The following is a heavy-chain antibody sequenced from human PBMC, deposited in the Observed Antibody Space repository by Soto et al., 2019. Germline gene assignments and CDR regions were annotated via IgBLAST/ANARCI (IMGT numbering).Heavy chain of an antibody. J-gene: IGHJ6*02. D-gene: IGHD4-17*01. CDR1: GFTFTSYW. CDR3: ARQLFYGGNSNYYGMDV. V-gene: IGHV5-10-1*01. Sequence: GESLKISCKGSGFTFTSYWISWVRQMPGKGLEWMGRIDPSDSYTNYSPSFQGHVTISADKSISTAYLQWSSLKASDTAMYYCARQLFYGGNSNYYGMDVWGQGTTVTVSS. CDR2: IDPSDSYT.